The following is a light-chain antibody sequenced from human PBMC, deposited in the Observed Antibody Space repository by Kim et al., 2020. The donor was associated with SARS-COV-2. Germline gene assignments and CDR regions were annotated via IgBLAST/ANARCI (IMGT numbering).Light chain of an antibody. CDR1: SSDVGGYDY. CDR3: CSYAGSYSYV. Sequence: QSALTQPRSVSESPGQSVTISCTGTSSDVGGYDYVSWYQQHPDKAPKLMIYDVTERPSGVPDRFSGSKSGNTDSLTISGLQAEDEADYYCCSYAGSYSYVFGTGTKVTVL. V-gene: IGLV2-11*01. J-gene: IGLJ1*01. CDR2: DVT.